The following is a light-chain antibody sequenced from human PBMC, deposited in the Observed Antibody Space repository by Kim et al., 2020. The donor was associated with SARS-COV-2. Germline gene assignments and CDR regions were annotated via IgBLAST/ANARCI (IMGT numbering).Light chain of an antibody. CDR2: GAA. CDR1: QTVRGY. Sequence: VSPGERVTLSCRASQTVRGYLAWYQQIPGQAPRLLIYGAATRATGIPVRFSVSGSETESTLTISSLQSEDFALYYCLQYYDWPLTFGGGTKVDIK. CDR3: LQYYDWPLT. J-gene: IGKJ4*01. V-gene: IGKV3-15*01.